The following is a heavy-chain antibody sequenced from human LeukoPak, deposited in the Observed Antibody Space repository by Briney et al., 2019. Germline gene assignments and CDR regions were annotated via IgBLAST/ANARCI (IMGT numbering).Heavy chain of an antibody. CDR1: GGSFSGYY. D-gene: IGHD2-15*01. Sequence: PSETLSLTCAVYGGSFSGYYWSWIRQPPGKGLEWIGEINHSGSTNYNPSLKSRVTISVDTSKNQFSLKLSSVTAADTAVYYCARERRMGYCSGGSCYSNFDYWGQGTLVTVSS. V-gene: IGHV4-34*01. CDR2: INHSGST. J-gene: IGHJ4*02. CDR3: ARERRMGYCSGGSCYSNFDY.